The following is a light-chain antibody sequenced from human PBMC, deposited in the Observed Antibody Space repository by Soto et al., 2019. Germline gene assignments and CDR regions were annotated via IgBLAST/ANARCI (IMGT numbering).Light chain of an antibody. J-gene: IGKJ2*01. CDR1: QSVYNSF. V-gene: IGKV3-20*01. Sequence: EIVLTQSPGTLSLSPGERATLSCRASQSVYNSFLAWYHQKPGQAPRLLIYDASTRATGVPDRFSGSGSGTEFPLSINRLEPEEFAVYYCQHYGSLPYTFGQGTKLEIK. CDR3: QHYGSLPYT. CDR2: DAS.